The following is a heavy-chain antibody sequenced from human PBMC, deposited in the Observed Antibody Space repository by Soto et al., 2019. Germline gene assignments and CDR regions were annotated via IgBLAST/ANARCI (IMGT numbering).Heavy chain of an antibody. CDR2: SSAYNGNT. J-gene: IGHJ6*02. V-gene: IGHV1-18*01. Sequence: QVQLVQSGAEVKKPGASVKVSCKASGYTFTSYGISWVRQAPGQGLEWMGWSSAYNGNTNYAQKLQGRVTMTTDTSTSTAYMELRSLRSDDTAVYYCARDRPDGSGSYWSYYYYYGMDVWGQGTTVTVSS. CDR3: ARDRPDGSGSYWSYYYYYGMDV. D-gene: IGHD3-10*01. CDR1: GYTFTSYG.